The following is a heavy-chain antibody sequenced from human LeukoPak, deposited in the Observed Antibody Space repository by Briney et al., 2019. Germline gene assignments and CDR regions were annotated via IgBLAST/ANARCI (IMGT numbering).Heavy chain of an antibody. CDR1: GGSVSSGSYY. CDR3: ASTVVVAATRSFDP. D-gene: IGHD2-15*01. V-gene: IGHV4-61*01. Sequence: NPSETLSLTYTVSGGSVSSGSYYWSWIRQPPGKGLEWIGYIYYSGSTNYNPSLKSRVTISVDTSKNQFSLKLSSVTAADTAVYYCASTVVVAATRSFDPWGQGTLVTVSS. CDR2: IYYSGST. J-gene: IGHJ5*02.